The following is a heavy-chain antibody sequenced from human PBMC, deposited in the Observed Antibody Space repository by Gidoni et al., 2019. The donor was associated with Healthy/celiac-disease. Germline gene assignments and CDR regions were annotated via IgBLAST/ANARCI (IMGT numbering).Heavy chain of an antibody. CDR2: RSYDGSNK. Sequence: QVQLVEPGGGVVQPARSLRLSCAASGFPFSSYAMHWGRQAPGKGLEWVAVRSYDGSNKYYADSVKGRFTISRDNSKNTLYLQMNSLRAEDTAVYYCARDGVLSGWYSSLDYWGQGTLVTVSS. D-gene: IGHD6-19*01. CDR1: GFPFSSYA. V-gene: IGHV3-30-3*01. J-gene: IGHJ4*02. CDR3: ARDGVLSGWYSSLDY.